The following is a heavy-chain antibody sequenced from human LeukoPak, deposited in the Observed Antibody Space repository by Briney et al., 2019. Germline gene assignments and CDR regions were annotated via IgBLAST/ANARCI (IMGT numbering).Heavy chain of an antibody. CDR1: GGTLRRHT. J-gene: IGHJ4*02. V-gene: IGHV1-69*02. D-gene: IGHD6-19*01. Sequence: SVKVSCKASGGTLRRHTITWVRQAAGQGLEWMGRIIPMMGIANYAQKFQGRVTITADTSTDTAYMDLISLRSEDTAVYYCASRSHKTIVGADTREVGDYWGQGTLVTVSS. CDR3: ASRSHKTIVGADTREVGDY. CDR2: IIPMMGIA.